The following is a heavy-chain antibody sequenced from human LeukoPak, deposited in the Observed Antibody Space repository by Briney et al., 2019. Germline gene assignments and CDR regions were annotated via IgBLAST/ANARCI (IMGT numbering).Heavy chain of an antibody. CDR3: ARDIVMVTYWFDP. J-gene: IGHJ5*02. Sequence: ASVKVSCKASGYTFTGYYMHWVRQAPGQGLEWMGWINPNSGGTNYAQKFQGRVTMTRDTSISTAYMELSRLRSDDAAVYYCARDIVMVTYWFDPWGQGTLVTVSS. D-gene: IGHD5-18*01. CDR1: GYTFTGYY. CDR2: INPNSGGT. V-gene: IGHV1-2*02.